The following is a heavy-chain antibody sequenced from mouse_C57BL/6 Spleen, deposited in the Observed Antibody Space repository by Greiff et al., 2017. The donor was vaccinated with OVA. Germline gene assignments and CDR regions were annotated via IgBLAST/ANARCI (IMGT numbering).Heavy chain of an antibody. V-gene: IGHV1-55*01. CDR1: GYTFTSYW. J-gene: IGHJ4*01. CDR2: IYNGSGST. Sequence: QVQLQQPGAELVKPGASVKMSCKASGYTFTSYWITWVKQRPGQGLEWFGDIYNGSGSTNYNEKLKSKATLTVDTSTSTAYMQLRILTSEDSAVYYCARTNDEDYAMDYWGQGTSVTVSS. CDR3: ARTNDEDYAMDY. D-gene: IGHD2-3*01.